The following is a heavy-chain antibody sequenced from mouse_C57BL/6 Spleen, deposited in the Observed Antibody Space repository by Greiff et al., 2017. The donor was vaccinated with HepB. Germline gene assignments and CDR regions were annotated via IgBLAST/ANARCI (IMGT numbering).Heavy chain of an antibody. CDR1: GYTFTSYG. Sequence: QVQLKQSGAELARPGASVKLSCKASGYTFTSYGISWVKQRTGQGLEWIGEIYPRSGNTYYNEKFKGKATLTADKSSSTAYMELRSLTSEDSAVYFCARRDSSGYGAMDYWGQGTSVTVSS. D-gene: IGHD3-2*02. CDR2: IYPRSGNT. CDR3: ARRDSSGYGAMDY. V-gene: IGHV1-81*01. J-gene: IGHJ4*01.